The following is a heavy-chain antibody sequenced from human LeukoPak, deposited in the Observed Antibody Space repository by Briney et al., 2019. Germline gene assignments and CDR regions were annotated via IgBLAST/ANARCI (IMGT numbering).Heavy chain of an antibody. CDR3: ARVRGIVVVESYYFDY. CDR1: GGTFSSYA. Sequence: ASVKVSCKASGGTFSSYAISWVRQAPGQGLEWMGWINPNSGGTNYAQKFQGRVTMTRDTSISTAYMELSRLRSDDTAVYYCARVRGIVVVESYYFDYWGQGTLVTVSS. V-gene: IGHV1-2*02. CDR2: INPNSGGT. D-gene: IGHD3-22*01. J-gene: IGHJ4*02.